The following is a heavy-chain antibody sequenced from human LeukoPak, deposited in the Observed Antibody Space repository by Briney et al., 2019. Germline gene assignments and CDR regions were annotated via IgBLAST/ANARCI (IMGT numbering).Heavy chain of an antibody. V-gene: IGHV1-69*13. Sequence: SVKVSCKVSGYTLTELSMHWVRQAPGQGLEWMGGIIPIFGTANYAQKFQGRVTITADESTSTAYMELSSLRSEDTAVYYCASLGYSYGSDYWGQGTLVTVSS. CDR2: IIPIFGTA. CDR3: ASLGYSYGSDY. D-gene: IGHD5-18*01. J-gene: IGHJ4*02. CDR1: GYTLTELS.